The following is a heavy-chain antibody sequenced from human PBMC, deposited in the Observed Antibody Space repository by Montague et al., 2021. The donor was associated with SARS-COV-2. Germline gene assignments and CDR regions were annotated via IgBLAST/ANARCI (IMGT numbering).Heavy chain of an antibody. J-gene: IGHJ4*02. CDR3: VAEWLAIYYFDF. Sequence: SETLSLTCTVAGGSISSSNYDWGWIRQPPGKGLEWIGSLFYSGSSXYNPSVKSRVTISVDTSKNQFSLRLSSVTAADTAVYYCVAEWLAIYYFDFWGQGTLVTVSS. CDR1: GGSISSSNYD. V-gene: IGHV4-39*01. D-gene: IGHD6-19*01. CDR2: LFYSGSS.